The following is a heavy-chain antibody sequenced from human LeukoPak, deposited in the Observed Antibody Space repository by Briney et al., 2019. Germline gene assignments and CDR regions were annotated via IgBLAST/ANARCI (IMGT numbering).Heavy chain of an antibody. CDR1: GYTFTSYG. J-gene: IGHJ4*01. D-gene: IGHD3-3*01. Sequence: ASVKVSCKASGYTFTSYGISWVRQAPGQGLEWMGWISAYNGNTNYAQKLQGRVTMTTDTSTSTAYMELRSLRSDDTAVYYCARALFYDFWSGQGGYFDYWGQEPWSPSPQ. CDR2: ISAYNGNT. CDR3: ARALFYDFWSGQGGYFDY. V-gene: IGHV1-18*01.